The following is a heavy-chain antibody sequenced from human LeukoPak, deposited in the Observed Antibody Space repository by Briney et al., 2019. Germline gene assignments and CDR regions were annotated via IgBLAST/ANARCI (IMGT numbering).Heavy chain of an antibody. Sequence: GGSLRLSCAASGFTFDDYAMHWVRQAPGKGLEWVSGISWNSGSIGYADSVKGRFTISRDNAKNSLYLQMNSLRAEGTAVYYCARGRSSGYYFTSPDYWGQGTLVTVSS. CDR2: ISWNSGSI. CDR1: GFTFDDYA. V-gene: IGHV3-9*01. CDR3: ARGRSSGYYFTSPDY. J-gene: IGHJ4*02. D-gene: IGHD3-22*01.